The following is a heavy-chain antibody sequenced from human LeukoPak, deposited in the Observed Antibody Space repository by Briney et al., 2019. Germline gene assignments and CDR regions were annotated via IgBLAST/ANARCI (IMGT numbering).Heavy chain of an antibody. D-gene: IGHD7-27*01. Sequence: GGSLRLSCSAYGFTFSSYWMHWVRQAPGKGLVWVSRINSDGSSTNYADSVKGRFTISRDNAKNTLYLQMNSLRAEDTAVYYCASVTVLGKRNAFDNWGQGTMVTVSS. CDR3: ASVTVLGKRNAFDN. V-gene: IGHV3-74*01. CDR1: GFTFSSYW. J-gene: IGHJ3*02. CDR2: INSDGSST.